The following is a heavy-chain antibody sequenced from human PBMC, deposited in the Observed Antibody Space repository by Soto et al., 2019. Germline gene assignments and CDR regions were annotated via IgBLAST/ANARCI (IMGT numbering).Heavy chain of an antibody. D-gene: IGHD2-21*02. CDR1: GXTFSSYA. CDR3: AKDPYCGGDCYPHNWFDP. V-gene: IGHV3-23*01. CDR2: ISGSGGST. Sequence: LRLSFAASGXTFSSYAMSWVRQAPGKGLEWVSAISGSGGSTYYADSVKGRFTISRDNSKNTLYLQMNSLRAEDTAVYYCAKDPYCGGDCYPHNWFDPWGQGTLVTVSS. J-gene: IGHJ5*02.